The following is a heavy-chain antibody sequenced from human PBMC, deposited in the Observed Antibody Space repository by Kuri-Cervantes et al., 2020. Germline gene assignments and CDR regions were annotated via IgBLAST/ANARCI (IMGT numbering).Heavy chain of an antibody. CDR1: GFGFSSYS. CDR2: NSSDGTIK. Sequence: GESLKISCAASGFGFSSYSMTWVRRTPGKGLECISYNSSDGTIKHHADSVQGRFSVSRDNAMKSVSLQMNGLRPEDSGIYFCARGSVGASNYGMDVWGQGTSVTVSS. V-gene: IGHV3-48*01. D-gene: IGHD1-26*01. CDR3: ARGSVGASNYGMDV. J-gene: IGHJ6*02.